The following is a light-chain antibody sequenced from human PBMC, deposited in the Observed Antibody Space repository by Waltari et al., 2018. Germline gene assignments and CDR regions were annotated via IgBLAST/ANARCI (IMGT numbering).Light chain of an antibody. CDR2: WAS. J-gene: IGKJ1*01. CDR1: PRVLYSPNNKNY. Sequence: IVMTQSPDSLAVSLGARGTITCKSCPRVLYSPNNKNYLGWFQQKPGQTPKFLVYWASNRESEVPDLFSGSGSGTDFTLTISGLQAEDVAIYYCQQYHSLPRTFGQGTKVEI. CDR3: QQYHSLPRT. V-gene: IGKV4-1*01.